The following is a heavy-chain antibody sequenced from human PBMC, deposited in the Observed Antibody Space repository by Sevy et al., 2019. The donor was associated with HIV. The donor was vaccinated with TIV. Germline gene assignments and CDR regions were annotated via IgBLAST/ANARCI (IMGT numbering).Heavy chain of an antibody. V-gene: IGHV3-23*01. Sequence: GGSLRLSCATSGFPFNIYSMSWVRQAPGKGLEWVSTLSFGCGKINYADSVKGRFTISRDNTENTLYLEMNSLRAEDTVLYCCAREGCTKPLDYWGRGTLVTVSS. J-gene: IGHJ4*02. D-gene: IGHD2-8*01. CDR1: GFPFNIYS. CDR3: AREGCTKPLDY. CDR2: LSFGCGKI.